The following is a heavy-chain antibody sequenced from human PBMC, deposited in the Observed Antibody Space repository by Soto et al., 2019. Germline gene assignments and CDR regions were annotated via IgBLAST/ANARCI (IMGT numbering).Heavy chain of an antibody. Sequence: SVKVSCKASGGTFSNHAVSWVRQAPGQGPEWMGGIIPLSGTTNYVQKFQGRVTITADESMTTAYMELSSLRYEDTAVYFCARGPDRSGFYLFDCWGLGTLVTVSS. D-gene: IGHD3-22*01. V-gene: IGHV1-69*13. CDR1: GGTFSNHA. CDR3: ARGPDRSGFYLFDC. J-gene: IGHJ4*02. CDR2: IIPLSGTT.